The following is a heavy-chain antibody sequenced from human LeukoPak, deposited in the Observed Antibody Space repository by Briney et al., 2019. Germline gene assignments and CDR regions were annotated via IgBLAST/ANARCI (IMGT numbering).Heavy chain of an antibody. CDR2: ISSSGGST. Sequence: GGSLRLSCAVSGFTFSNYGMSWVRQAPGKGLEWVSVISSSGGSTYYADSVKGRFTISRDNSKSTLYLQMNSLRAEDTAVYYCAKERGHSKPFDYWGQGTLVTVSS. CDR1: GFTFSNYG. D-gene: IGHD4-23*01. J-gene: IGHJ4*02. V-gene: IGHV3-23*01. CDR3: AKERGHSKPFDY.